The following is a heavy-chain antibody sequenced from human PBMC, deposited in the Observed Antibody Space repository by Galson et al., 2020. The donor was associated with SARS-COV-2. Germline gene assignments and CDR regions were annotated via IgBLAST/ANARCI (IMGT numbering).Heavy chain of an antibody. CDR1: GGSISSYY. V-gene: IGHV4-4*07. D-gene: IGHD5-12*01. Sequence: SETLSLTCTVSGGSISSYYWSWIRQPAGKGLEWIGRIYTSGSTNYNPSLKSRVTMSVDTSKNQFSLKLSSVTAADTAVYYCARDQFGWLQLQGYFDYWGQVTLVTVSS. J-gene: IGHJ4*02. CDR2: IYTSGST. CDR3: ARDQFGWLQLQGYFDY.